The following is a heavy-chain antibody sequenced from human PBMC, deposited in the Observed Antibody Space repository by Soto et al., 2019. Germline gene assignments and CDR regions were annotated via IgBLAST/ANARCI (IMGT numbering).Heavy chain of an antibody. CDR1: GHTFHSYA. CDR2: ISGSGGST. V-gene: IGHV3-23*01. D-gene: IGHD2-2*01. Sequence: EVQLLESGGGLVQPGGSLRLSCVASGHTFHSYAMSWVRQAPGKGLEGVSGISGSGGSTYYADSVRGRFTISRDDSKNKLYLEMNSLRAEDTAVYYCAKVSRGIGVVPAALNWGQGTLVTVSS. CDR3: AKVSRGIGVVPAALN. J-gene: IGHJ4*02.